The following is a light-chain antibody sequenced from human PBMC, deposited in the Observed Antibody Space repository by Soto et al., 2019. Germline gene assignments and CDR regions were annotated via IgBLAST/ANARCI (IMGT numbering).Light chain of an antibody. V-gene: IGLV2-14*01. Sequence: QSVLTQPASVSGSPGQSIAISCTGTSTDVGGYNYVSWYQQHPGKAPKLMIYEVSNRPSGVSNRFSGAKSDNTASLTISGLQAEDEADYYCSSYTSDSTLVFGGGTKVTVL. CDR1: STDVGGYNY. CDR3: SSYTSDSTLV. J-gene: IGLJ3*02. CDR2: EVS.